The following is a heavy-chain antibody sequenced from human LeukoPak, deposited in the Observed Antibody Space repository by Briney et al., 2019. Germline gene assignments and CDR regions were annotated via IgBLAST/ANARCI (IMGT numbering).Heavy chain of an antibody. V-gene: IGHV3-9*01. Sequence: PGGSLRLSCAASGFTFDDYAMHWVRQAPGKGLEWVSGISWNSGSIGHADSVKGRFTISRDNAKNSLYLQMNSLRAEDTALYYCAKAPPFAYNWNRTPYFDYWGQGTLVTVSS. CDR2: ISWNSGSI. J-gene: IGHJ4*02. CDR3: AKAPPFAYNWNRTPYFDY. CDR1: GFTFDDYA. D-gene: IGHD1-20*01.